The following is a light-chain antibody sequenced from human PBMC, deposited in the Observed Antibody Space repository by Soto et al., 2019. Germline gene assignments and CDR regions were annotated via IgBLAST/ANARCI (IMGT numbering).Light chain of an antibody. Sequence: DMEMTQSPSSLSASVGDRVTITCRASQSISNYLNWYQHKPGKVPKLLIYAASILQSGVPTRFSGSGSGTHFTLTINRLQPEDFATYYCQQSYGTPLTFGGGTKIEIK. CDR3: QQSYGTPLT. CDR2: AAS. V-gene: IGKV1-39*01. CDR1: QSISNY. J-gene: IGKJ4*01.